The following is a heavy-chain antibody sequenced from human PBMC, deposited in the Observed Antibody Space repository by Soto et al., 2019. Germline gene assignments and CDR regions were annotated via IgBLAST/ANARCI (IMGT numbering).Heavy chain of an antibody. V-gene: IGHV4-61*01. CDR2: IYYSGNT. Sequence: SETLSLTCTVSGGSVSSGSYYWTWIRQPPGKGLEWIGYIYYSGNTNYNPSLKSRVTISVDTSKNQFSLKLRSVTAADTAVYYCARAWYGDYGYFDLWGRGSLVTVSS. J-gene: IGHJ2*01. CDR1: GGSVSSGSYY. CDR3: ARAWYGDYGYFDL. D-gene: IGHD4-17*01.